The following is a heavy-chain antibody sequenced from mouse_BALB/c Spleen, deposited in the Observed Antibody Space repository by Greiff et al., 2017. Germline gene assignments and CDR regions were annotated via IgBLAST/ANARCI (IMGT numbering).Heavy chain of an antibody. V-gene: IGHV1S135*01. CDR3: ARSGNYAWFAY. CDR2: IDPFNGGT. Sequence: EVKLMESGPELMKPGASVKISCKASGYSFTSYYMHWVKQSHGKSLEWIGYIDPFNGGTSYNQKFKGKATLTVDKSSSTAYMHLSSLTSEDSAVYYCARSGNYAWFAYWGQGTLVTVSA. CDR1: GYSFTSYY. J-gene: IGHJ3*01. D-gene: IGHD2-1*01.